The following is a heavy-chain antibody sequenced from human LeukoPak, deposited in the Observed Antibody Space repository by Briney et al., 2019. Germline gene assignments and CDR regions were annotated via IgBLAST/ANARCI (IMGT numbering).Heavy chain of an antibody. CDR3: AKGVYYDSSGYYDY. CDR2: ISSSGSTI. CDR1: GFTFSDYY. V-gene: IGHV3-11*01. D-gene: IGHD3-22*01. Sequence: GSLRLSCAASGFTFSDYYMSWIRQAPGKGLEWVSYISSSGSTIYYADSVKGRFTISRDNAKYSLYLQMNSLRAEDTALYYCAKGVYYDSSGYYDYWGQGTLVTVSS. J-gene: IGHJ4*02.